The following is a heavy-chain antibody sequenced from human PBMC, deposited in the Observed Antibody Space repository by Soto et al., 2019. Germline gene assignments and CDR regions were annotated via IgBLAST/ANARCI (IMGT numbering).Heavy chain of an antibody. CDR1: GFTFSSSG. CDR3: AKDHIEYGDYFDY. V-gene: IGHV3-30*18. D-gene: IGHD4-17*01. CDR2: ISYDGSNT. Sequence: QVQLVESGGGVVQPGSSLRLSCAASGFTFSSSGMHWVRQAPGKGLEWVAVISYDGSNTYYTDSVKGRFTISRDNSKNTLYLLMNSLRAEDTAIYYCAKDHIEYGDYFDYWGPGTLVTVSS. J-gene: IGHJ4*02.